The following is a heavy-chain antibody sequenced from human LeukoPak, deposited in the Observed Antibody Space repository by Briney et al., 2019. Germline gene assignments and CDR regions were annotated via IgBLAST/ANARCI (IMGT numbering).Heavy chain of an antibody. CDR1: GDSISSSNYY. D-gene: IGHD3-22*01. CDR3: ARAPHFFDTSGSRYYFDD. Sequence: SETLSLTCTVSGDSISSSNYYWGWIRQPPGKGLEWIGSIYYSVSTYYNPSLRSRITISVDTSKNQFSLNLSSVTAADTAVYYCARAPHFFDTSGSRYYFDDWGQGTLVTVSS. J-gene: IGHJ4*02. V-gene: IGHV4-39*07. CDR2: IYYSVST.